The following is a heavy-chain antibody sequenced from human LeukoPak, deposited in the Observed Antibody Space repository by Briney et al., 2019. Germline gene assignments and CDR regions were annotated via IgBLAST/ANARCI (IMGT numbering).Heavy chain of an antibody. CDR2: IYYSGST. CDR3: ARGYDSGSRPFDY. V-gene: IGHV4-59*01. CDR1: GGSISSYY. D-gene: IGHD3-10*01. Sequence: PSETLSLTCTVSGGSISSYYWSWIRQPPGKGLEWIGDIYYSGSTNYNPSLKNRVTISVETSRNQSSLKLSSVTAADTAVYYCARGYDSGSRPFDYWGQGTLVSVSS. J-gene: IGHJ4*02.